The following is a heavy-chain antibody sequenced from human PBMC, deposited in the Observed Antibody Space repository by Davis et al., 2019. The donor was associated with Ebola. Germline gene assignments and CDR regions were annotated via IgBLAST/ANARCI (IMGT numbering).Heavy chain of an antibody. CDR2: MSYNGGV. CDR1: GGSISSYY. V-gene: IGHV4-59*01. J-gene: IGHJ5*02. CDR3: ARGAVAGEIYNWFDP. D-gene: IGHD6-19*01. Sequence: MPSETLSLTCTVSGGSISSYYWTWIRQPPGKGLEWIAYMSYNGGVNYNPSLKSRVAISIDTSKNQFSLKLFSVTAADTAVYYCARGAVAGEIYNWFDPWGQGTLVTVSS.